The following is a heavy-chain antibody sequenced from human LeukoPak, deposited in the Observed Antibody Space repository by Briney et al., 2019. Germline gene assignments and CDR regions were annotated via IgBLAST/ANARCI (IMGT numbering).Heavy chain of an antibody. D-gene: IGHD3-10*01. Sequence: SETLSLTCTVSGDSSSSGDYYWSWIRQPAGKGLEWIGRISSSGSTNYNPSLKSRVTISVDTSKNQFSLKLSSVTAADTAVYYCAIVSPRVMVRGRRNWFDPWGQGTLVTVSS. J-gene: IGHJ5*02. CDR3: AIVSPRVMVRGRRNWFDP. CDR2: ISSSGST. CDR1: GDSSSSGDYY. V-gene: IGHV4-61*02.